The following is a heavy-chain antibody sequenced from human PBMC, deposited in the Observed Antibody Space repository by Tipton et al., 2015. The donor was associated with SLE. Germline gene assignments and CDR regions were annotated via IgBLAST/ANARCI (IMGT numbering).Heavy chain of an antibody. CDR3: AETNHDVLTGYHRVDTFDI. J-gene: IGHJ3*02. D-gene: IGHD3-9*01. CDR1: GFTFSSYS. Sequence: LRLSCAASGFTFSSYSMNWVRQAPGKGLEWIGHFHSSGILNYNPSLKSRVTMSGDTSKNQLSLKLNAVTAADTAVYYCAETNHDVLTGYHRVDTFDIWGQGTMVTVSS. CDR2: FHSSGIL. V-gene: IGHV4-59*10.